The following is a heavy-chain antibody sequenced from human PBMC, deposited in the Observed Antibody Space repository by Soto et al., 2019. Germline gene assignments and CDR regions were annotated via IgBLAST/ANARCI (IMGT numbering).Heavy chain of an antibody. Sequence: GASVKVSCKASGYTFTGYYMHWVRQAPGQGLEWMGWINPNSGGTNYAQKFQGWVTMTRDTSTSTVYMELSSLRSEDTAVYYCARGLYRNFDLFFDYWGQGTLVTVSS. CDR3: ARGLYRNFDLFFDY. CDR1: GYTFTGYY. D-gene: IGHD3-9*01. CDR2: INPNSGGT. V-gene: IGHV1-2*04. J-gene: IGHJ4*02.